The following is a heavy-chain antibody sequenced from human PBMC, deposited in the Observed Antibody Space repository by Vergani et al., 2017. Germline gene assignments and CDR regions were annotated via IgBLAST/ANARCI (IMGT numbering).Heavy chain of an antibody. CDR1: GYTFTSYV. CDR3: ARDEPYYDFWSPDY. CDR2: IIPIFGTA. Sequence: QVQLVQSGAEVKKPGASVKVSCKASGYTFTSYVISWVRQAPGQGLEWMGGIIPIFGTANYAQKFQGRVTITADESTSTAYMELSSLRSEDTAVYYCARDEPYYDFWSPDYWGQGTLVTVSS. D-gene: IGHD3-3*01. V-gene: IGHV1-69*13. J-gene: IGHJ4*02.